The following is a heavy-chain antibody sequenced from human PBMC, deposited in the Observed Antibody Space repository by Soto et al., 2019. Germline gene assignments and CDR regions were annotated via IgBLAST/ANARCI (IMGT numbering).Heavy chain of an antibody. CDR1: GFTFSSYS. J-gene: IGHJ6*02. Sequence: PGGSLRLSCAASGFTFSSYSMNWVRQAPGKGLEWVGFIRSKAYGGTTEYAASVKGRFTISRDDSKSIAYLQMNSLKTEDTAVYYCTRDTQQLLWFGAALDVWGQGTTVTVSS. D-gene: IGHD3-10*01. V-gene: IGHV3-49*04. CDR3: TRDTQQLLWFGAALDV. CDR2: IRSKAYGGTT.